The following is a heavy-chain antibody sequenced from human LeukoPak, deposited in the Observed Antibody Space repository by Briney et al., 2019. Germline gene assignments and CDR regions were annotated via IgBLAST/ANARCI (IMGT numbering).Heavy chain of an antibody. D-gene: IGHD5-18*01. CDR2: IIPIHGIA. CDR1: GGTFSSYA. Sequence: SVKVSCKASGGTFSSYASNTVRQAPGQGLDWMGMIIPIHGIANYAQKFQGRVTITADKSTSRAYMELSSLRSEDTAVYYCAREGFRIQLWLLVAWGQGTLVTVSS. CDR3: AREGFRIQLWLLVA. V-gene: IGHV1-69*04. J-gene: IGHJ5*02.